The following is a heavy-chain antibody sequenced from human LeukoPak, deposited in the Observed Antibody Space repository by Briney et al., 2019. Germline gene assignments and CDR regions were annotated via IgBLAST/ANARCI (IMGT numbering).Heavy chain of an antibody. CDR1: GFTFGDYS. V-gene: IGHV3-49*04. J-gene: IGHJ6*04. Sequence: GGSLRLSCTASGFTFGDYSLSWVRQAPEKGLEWVGFIRGKGYGRTTEYAPSVKGRFIISRDDSKSTAYLQMNSLKTEDTAVYYCTRDHDFWSGPFDVWGKGTTVTVSS. D-gene: IGHD3-3*01. CDR2: IRGKGYGRTT. CDR3: TRDHDFWSGPFDV.